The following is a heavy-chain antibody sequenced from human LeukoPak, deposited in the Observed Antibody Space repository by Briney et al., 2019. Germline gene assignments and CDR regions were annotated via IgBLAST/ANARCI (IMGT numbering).Heavy chain of an antibody. J-gene: IGHJ4*02. CDR2: ILPGDSDT. D-gene: IGHD1-26*01. CDR1: GYSFTNYW. Sequence: GESLKISCKGSGYSFTNYWIAWVRQMPGKGLEWMGIILPGDSDTRYSPSFQGQVTISADKSIYTAYLQWSSLKASDTAMYYCARLGISGSYLGASDYWGQGTLVTVSS. CDR3: ARLGISGSYLGASDY. V-gene: IGHV5-51*01.